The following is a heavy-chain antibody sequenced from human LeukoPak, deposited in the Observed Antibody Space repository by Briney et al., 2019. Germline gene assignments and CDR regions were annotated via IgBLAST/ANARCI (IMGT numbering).Heavy chain of an antibody. CDR2: ISTTGGST. CDR3: AKDWTTVVTPKGYYFDS. CDR1: GFSFNNYA. D-gene: IGHD4-23*01. J-gene: IGHJ4*02. Sequence: GGSLRLSCAASGFSFNNYAMGWVRQAPGKGLEWVSAISTTGGSTYYAASVKGRFTISRDNSKNTLSLQMDSLRVEDTAVYYCAKDWTTVVTPKGYYFDSWGQGTLVTVSS. V-gene: IGHV3-23*01.